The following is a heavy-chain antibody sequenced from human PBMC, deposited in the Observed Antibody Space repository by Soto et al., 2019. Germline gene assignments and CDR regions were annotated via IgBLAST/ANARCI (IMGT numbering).Heavy chain of an antibody. Sequence: ASVKVSCKASGYTFTSYAMHWARQAPGQRLEWMGWINAGNGNTKYSQKFQGRVTITRDTSASTAYMELSSLRSEDTAVYYCARNEGVDFAFDIWGQGTMVTVSS. D-gene: IGHD3-3*01. CDR3: ARNEGVDFAFDI. V-gene: IGHV1-3*01. J-gene: IGHJ3*02. CDR1: GYTFTSYA. CDR2: INAGNGNT.